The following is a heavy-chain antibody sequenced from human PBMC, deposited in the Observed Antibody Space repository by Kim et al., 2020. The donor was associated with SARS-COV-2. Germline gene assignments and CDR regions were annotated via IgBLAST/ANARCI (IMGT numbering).Heavy chain of an antibody. CDR2: IYYSGST. D-gene: IGHD2-2*01. CDR3: ARDGGDCSSTSCETWFDP. CDR1: GGSISRGGYY. V-gene: IGHV4-31*03. J-gene: IGHJ5*02. Sequence: SETLSLTCTVSGGSISRGGYYWSWIRQHPGKGLEWIGYIYYSGSTYYNPSLKSRVTISVDTSKNQFSLKLSSVTAADTAVYYCARDGGDCSSTSCETWFDPWGHGTLVTVSS.